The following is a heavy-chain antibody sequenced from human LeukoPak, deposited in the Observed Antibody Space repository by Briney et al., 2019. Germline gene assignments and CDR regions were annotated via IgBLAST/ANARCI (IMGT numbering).Heavy chain of an antibody. J-gene: IGHJ6*03. D-gene: IGHD5-24*01. V-gene: IGHV3-64*01. CDR2: ISSNGGRT. Sequence: GGSLRLSCAASGFTFSSYGMHWVRQAPGKGLEYVSAISSNGGRTYYANSVKGRFTISRDNSKNTLYLQMGSLRAEDMAVYFCARVGVIEMATNWDPYYYYYYMDVWGNGTTVTVSS. CDR3: ARVGVIEMATNWDPYYYYYYMDV. CDR1: GFTFSSYG.